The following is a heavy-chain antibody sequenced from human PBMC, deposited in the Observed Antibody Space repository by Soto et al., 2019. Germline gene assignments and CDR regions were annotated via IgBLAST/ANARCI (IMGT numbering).Heavy chain of an antibody. J-gene: IGHJ5*02. CDR2: ISGYNGNT. V-gene: IGHV1-18*01. D-gene: IGHD2-15*01. CDR3: ARDPLGGSVGGFDP. CDR1: GYNFKVFG. Sequence: GAAVKVSCKASGYNFKVFGISWVRQAPGQGLEWMGWISGYNGNTNYGQRFQGRLTMTTDTSTSTAYMELRSLRSDDTAVYYCARDPLGGSVGGFDPWGQGTLVTVSS.